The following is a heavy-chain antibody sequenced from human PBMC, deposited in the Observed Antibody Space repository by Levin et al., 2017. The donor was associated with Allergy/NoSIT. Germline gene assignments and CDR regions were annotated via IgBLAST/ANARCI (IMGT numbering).Heavy chain of an antibody. CDR1: GFTFRSYW. J-gene: IGHJ6*02. D-gene: IGHD3-16*01. CDR3: ARDLWEEHSPTGDNLGGLDV. V-gene: IGHV3-7*01. CDR2: IKYDGSEK. Sequence: PGGSLRLSCAISGFTFRSYWMSWVRQAPGKGLEWAANIKYDGSEKYYVDSVKGRFTISRDNAKKSLYLQMNSLRDEDTAVYYCARDLWEEHSPTGDNLGGLDVWGQGTTVTVSS.